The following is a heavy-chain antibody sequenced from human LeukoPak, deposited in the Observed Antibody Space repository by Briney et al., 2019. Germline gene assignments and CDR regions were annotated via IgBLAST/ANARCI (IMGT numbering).Heavy chain of an antibody. J-gene: IGHJ6*04. CDR3: ARDLTYGSGEGYYYYYGMDV. CDR2: INAGNGNT. V-gene: IGHV1-3*01. D-gene: IGHD3-10*01. CDR1: GYTFTGYA. Sequence: GASVKVSCKASGYTFTGYAMHWVRQAPGQRLEWMGWINAGNGNTKYSQKFQGRVTITRDTSASTAYMELSSLRSEDTAVYYCARDLTYGSGEGYYYYYGMDVWGKGTTVTVSS.